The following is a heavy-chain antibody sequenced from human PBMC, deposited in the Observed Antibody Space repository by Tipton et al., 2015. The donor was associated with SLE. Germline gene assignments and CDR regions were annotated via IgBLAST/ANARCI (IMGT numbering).Heavy chain of an antibody. CDR2: IKEDGSEK. CDR3: ARAGSGYFNY. V-gene: IGHV3-7*01. D-gene: IGHD3-3*01. Sequence: SLRLSCAASGFTVSSDYMTWVRQAPGKGLEWVANIKEDGSEKHYVDSVKDRLTISRDDAKNSLFLQMNSLRADDTAVYYCARAGSGYFNYWGQGTLVAVSS. CDR1: GFTVSSDY. J-gene: IGHJ4*02.